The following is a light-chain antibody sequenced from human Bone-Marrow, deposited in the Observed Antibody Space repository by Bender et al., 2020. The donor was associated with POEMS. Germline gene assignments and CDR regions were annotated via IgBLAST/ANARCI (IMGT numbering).Light chain of an antibody. CDR3: ASYTTAATLV. J-gene: IGLJ3*02. CDR2: TVN. V-gene: IGLV2-14*01. CDR1: SDDIGGYNY. Sequence: QSALTQPASVSGSPGQSLTISCTGTSDDIGGYNYVSWFQQHPGKAPKLLISTVNSRPSGVSNRFSGSKSGNTATLTVSGLRTEDEAYYYCASYTTAATLVFGGGTELTVL.